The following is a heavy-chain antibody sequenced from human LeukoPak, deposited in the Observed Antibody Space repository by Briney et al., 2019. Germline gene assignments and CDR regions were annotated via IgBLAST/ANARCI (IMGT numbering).Heavy chain of an antibody. CDR3: AREGVPAAIRFYYFDY. D-gene: IGHD2-2*01. CDR1: GFTFSTYT. Sequence: GGSLRLSCAASGFTFSTYTMNWVRQAPGKGLEWVSYIRGSTSYTYYADSVKGRFTISRDNAKNSLYLQMNSLRAEDTAVYYCAREGVPAAIRFYYFDYWGQGTLVTVSS. J-gene: IGHJ4*02. V-gene: IGHV3-21*06. CDR2: IRGSTSYT.